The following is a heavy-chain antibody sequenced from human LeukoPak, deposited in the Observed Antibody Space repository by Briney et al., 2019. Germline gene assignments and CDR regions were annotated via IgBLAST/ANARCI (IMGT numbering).Heavy chain of an antibody. CDR3: ARDPYDYGGNLDY. CDR2: MNPNSGNT. J-gene: IGHJ4*02. V-gene: IGHV1-8*01. CDR1: GYTFTSYD. Sequence: ASAKVSCKASGYTFTSYDINWVRQATGQGLEWMGWMNPNSGNTGYAQKFQGRVTMTRDTSTSTVYMELSSLRSEDTAVYYCARDPYDYGGNLDYWGQGTLVTVSS. D-gene: IGHD4-23*01.